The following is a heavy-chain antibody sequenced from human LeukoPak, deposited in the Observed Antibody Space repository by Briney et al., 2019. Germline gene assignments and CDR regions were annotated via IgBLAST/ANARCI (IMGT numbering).Heavy chain of an antibody. J-gene: IGHJ3*01. Sequence: PSETLSLTCSVSADFSSSDYWSWIRQPPGKGMEWIGHFATGGSAYYNPSLRRQVAISVDRSQNLISLRLTSVTAADTALYFCARRSGRGWKYDSFDVWGPGTTVTVSS. CDR3: ARRSGRGWKYDSFDV. V-gene: IGHV4-4*08. CDR2: FATGGSA. CDR1: ADFSSSDY. D-gene: IGHD5-12*01.